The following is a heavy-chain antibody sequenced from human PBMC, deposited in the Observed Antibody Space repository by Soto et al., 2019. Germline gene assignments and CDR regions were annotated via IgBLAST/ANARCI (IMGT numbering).Heavy chain of an antibody. J-gene: IGHJ5*02. V-gene: IGHV1-69*12. D-gene: IGHD2-15*01. CDR1: GGTFSSYA. CDR2: IIPIFGTA. CDR3: ARDRASVVVVAAPPLFDP. Sequence: QVQLVQSGAEVKKPGSSVKVSCKASGGTFSSYAISWVRQAPGQGLEWMGGIIPIFGTANYAQKFQGSVTITADESTSTAYMELSSLRSEDTAVYYCARDRASVVVVAAPPLFDPWGQGTLVTVSS.